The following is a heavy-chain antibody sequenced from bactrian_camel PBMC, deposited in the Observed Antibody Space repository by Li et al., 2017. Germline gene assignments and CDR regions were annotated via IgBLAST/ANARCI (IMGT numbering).Heavy chain of an antibody. J-gene: IGHJ4*01. CDR1: GYTYSSHC. CDR2: IYAGGNT. CDR3: AAWRGPKVLVLSPMGYTY. D-gene: IGHD3*01. Sequence: VQLVESGGGSAQVGGSLKLSCGASGYTYSSHCMAWFRQAPGKEREGVAEIYAGGNTFYADSVKGRFTISRDKDKNTVYLQMNSLKLEDTAMYYCAAWRGPKVLVLSPMGYTYWGQGTQVTVS. V-gene: IGHV3S1*01.